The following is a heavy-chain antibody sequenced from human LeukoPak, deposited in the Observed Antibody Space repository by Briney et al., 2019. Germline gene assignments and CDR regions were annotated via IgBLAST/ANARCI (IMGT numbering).Heavy chain of an antibody. J-gene: IGHJ4*02. D-gene: IGHD6-6*01. Sequence: GASVKVSCKASGYTFTSYYMHWVRQAPGQGLEWMGIINPSGGSTSYAQKFQGRVTMTRNTSTSTVYMELSSLRSEDTAVYYCARLPVPPGPDDYWGQGTLVTVSS. CDR2: INPSGGST. CDR3: ARLPVPPGPDDY. V-gene: IGHV1-46*01. CDR1: GYTFTSYY.